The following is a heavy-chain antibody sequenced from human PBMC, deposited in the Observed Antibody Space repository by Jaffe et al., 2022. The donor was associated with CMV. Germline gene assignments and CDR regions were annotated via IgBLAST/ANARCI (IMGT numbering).Heavy chain of an antibody. V-gene: IGHV3-23*01. CDR2: ISGSGGST. J-gene: IGHJ6*02. CDR1: GFTFSSYA. Sequence: EVQLLESGGGLVQPGGSLRLSCAASGFTFSSYAMSWVRQAPGKGLEWVSAISGSGGSTYYADSVKGRFTISRDNSKNTLYLQMNSLRAEDTAVYYCAKNIFSLDFWSGYYLDYYGMDVWGQGTTVTVSS. D-gene: IGHD3-3*01. CDR3: AKNIFSLDFWSGYYLDYYGMDV.